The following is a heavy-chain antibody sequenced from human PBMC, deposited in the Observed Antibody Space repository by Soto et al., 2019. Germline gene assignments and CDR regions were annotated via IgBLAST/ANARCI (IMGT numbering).Heavy chain of an antibody. V-gene: IGHV3-53*01. CDR3: ARGIAAAGAVMEH. D-gene: IGHD6-13*01. CDR2: FSGGAGI. CDR1: GFNLNNNY. J-gene: IGHJ4*02. Sequence: GGSLRLSCAASGFNLNNNYMLWVRQAPGKGLEWVAGFSGGAGIYYADSMRGRFSISRDTFKNTLYLEMNSLRAEDTAVYYCARGIAAAGAVMEHWGQGTLVTVSS.